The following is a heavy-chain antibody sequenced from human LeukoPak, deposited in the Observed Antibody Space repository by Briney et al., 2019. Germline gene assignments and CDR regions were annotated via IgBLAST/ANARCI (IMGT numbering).Heavy chain of an antibody. CDR3: ARGRQYGLSDY. CDR2: INHSGST. J-gene: IGHJ4*02. V-gene: IGHV4-34*01. D-gene: IGHD4-17*01. Sequence: ETLSLTCAVYGGSFSGYYWSWIRQPPGKGLEWIGEINHSGSTNYNPSLKSRVTISVDTSKNQFSLKLSSVTAADTAVYYCARGRQYGLSDYWGQGTLVTVSS. CDR1: GGSFSGYY.